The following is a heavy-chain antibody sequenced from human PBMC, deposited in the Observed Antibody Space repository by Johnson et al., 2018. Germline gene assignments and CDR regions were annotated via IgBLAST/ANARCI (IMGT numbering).Heavy chain of an antibody. V-gene: IGHV3-33*01. J-gene: IGHJ1*01. Sequence: QLVESGGGVVQPGRSLRXSCAASGFTFSSYGMHWVRQAPGKGLEWVAVIWYDGSNKYYADSVKGRFTISRDNSKNTLYLQMTSLSAEDKAVYYWAASPHYYDSSGYYSVWFRHWGQGTLVTVSS. CDR1: GFTFSSYG. CDR3: AASPHYYDSSGYYSVWFRH. D-gene: IGHD3-22*01. CDR2: IWYDGSNK.